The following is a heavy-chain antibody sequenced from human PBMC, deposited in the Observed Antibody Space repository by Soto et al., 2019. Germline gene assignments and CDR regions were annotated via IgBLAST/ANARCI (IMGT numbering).Heavy chain of an antibody. J-gene: IGHJ5*02. V-gene: IGHV1-69*01. CDR3: VRAKMREMATILRDKWCDP. CDR2: IIPIFGTS. CDR1: GGTFNHHA. D-gene: IGHD5-12*01. Sequence: QVQLVQSGAEVKKPGSSVKVCCKDAGGTFNHHAINWVRQAPGQGLEWMGGIIPIFGTSNNAQNFQGSVTITAEESTRTAYRALSSLRSENTAVYYCVRAKMREMATILRDKWCDPWGQGTLVTVSS.